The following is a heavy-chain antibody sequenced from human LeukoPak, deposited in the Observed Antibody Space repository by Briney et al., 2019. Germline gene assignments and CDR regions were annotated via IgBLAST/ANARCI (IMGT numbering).Heavy chain of an antibody. CDR3: AKGSGRSLGAFDI. J-gene: IGHJ3*02. D-gene: IGHD1-26*01. CDR1: GFTFSSSE. CDR2: ISSSGGTI. V-gene: IGHV3-48*03. Sequence: GGSLRLSCAASGFTFSSSEMNWVRQAPGKGLEWISYISSSGGTIYYADSVKGRFTTSRDNAKNSLSLQMNSLRADDTAVYYCAKGSGRSLGAFDIWGQGTMVTVSS.